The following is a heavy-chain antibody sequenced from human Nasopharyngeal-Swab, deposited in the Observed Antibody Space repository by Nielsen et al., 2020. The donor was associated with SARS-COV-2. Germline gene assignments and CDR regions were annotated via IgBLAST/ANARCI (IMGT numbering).Heavy chain of an antibody. Sequence: WIRPAPSRGLEWLGRTYYRSKWYSDYVLSVKSRMTINPDTSKNQLSLQLNSVTPEDTAVYYCARGYRNGLGVWGQGTLVTVSS. V-gene: IGHV6-1*01. J-gene: IGHJ4*02. CDR3: ARGYRNGLGV. D-gene: IGHD6-19*01. CDR2: TYYRSKWYS.